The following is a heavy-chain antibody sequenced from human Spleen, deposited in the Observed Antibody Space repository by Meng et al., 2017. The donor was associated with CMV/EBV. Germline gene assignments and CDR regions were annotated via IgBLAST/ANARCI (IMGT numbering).Heavy chain of an antibody. J-gene: IGHJ6*02. D-gene: IGHD6-6*01. CDR2: IYYSGST. CDR1: GGSISSYY. CDR3: ARVYASSSSGGYSYFYGMDV. Sequence: SETLSLTCTVSGGSISSYYWSWIRQPPGKGLEWIGYIYYSGSTNYNPSLKSRVTISVDTSKNQFSLKLSSVTAADTAVYYCARVYASSSSGGYSYFYGMDVWGQGTTVTVSS. V-gene: IGHV4-59*01.